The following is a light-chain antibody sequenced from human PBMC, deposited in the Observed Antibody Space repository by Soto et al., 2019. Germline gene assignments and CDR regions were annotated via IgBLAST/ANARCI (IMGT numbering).Light chain of an antibody. CDR2: AAS. CDR3: QQLNGYPPYT. V-gene: IGKV1-9*01. Sequence: IQLTQSPSFLSASVGDRVTITCRASQGISSYLAWYQQKPGKAPKLLIYAASTLQSGVPSRFSGSGSGTDFSLTISSLQPEDFATYYCQQLNGYPPYTFGQGTKLEIK. CDR1: QGISSY. J-gene: IGKJ2*01.